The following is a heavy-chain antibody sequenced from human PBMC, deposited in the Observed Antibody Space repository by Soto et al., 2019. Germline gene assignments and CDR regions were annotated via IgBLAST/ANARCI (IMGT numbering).Heavy chain of an antibody. CDR3: ARAATGSYHSAY. CDR1: GYAFTSYG. D-gene: IGHD3-10*01. CDR2: IAPHSGRT. J-gene: IGHJ4*02. Sequence: QVQLVQSGPEVKKPGASVRVSCMTSGYAFTSYGVNWLRQVPGQGLEWMGWIAPHSGRTTYLPKFQGRVTITADPSTNTAYMDLTSLSSDDTGIYFCARAATGSYHSAYWGQGTVVTVSA. V-gene: IGHV1-18*04.